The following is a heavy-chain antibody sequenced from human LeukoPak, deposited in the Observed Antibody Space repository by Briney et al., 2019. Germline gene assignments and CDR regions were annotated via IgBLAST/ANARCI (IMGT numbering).Heavy chain of an antibody. CDR3: AKVALRRVGYTDY. Sequence: SGGSLRLSCVTSGFNFNHYGMHWVRQAPGKGLEWVAFIRDDGKNDYYADSVKGRFSISRDNSKNTLYLEMNSLRPEDTAVYYCAKVALRRVGYTDYWGQGTLVTVSP. J-gene: IGHJ4*02. D-gene: IGHD5-24*01. CDR2: IRDDGKND. V-gene: IGHV3-30*02. CDR1: GFNFNHYG.